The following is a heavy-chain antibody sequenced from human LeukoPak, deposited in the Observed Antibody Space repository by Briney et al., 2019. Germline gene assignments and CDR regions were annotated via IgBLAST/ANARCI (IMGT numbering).Heavy chain of an antibody. Sequence: PSETLSLTCTVSGGSISSYYWSWIRQPAGKGLEWIGRIYSSGSTNYNPSLESRVIMSVDTSKNQFSLKLSSVTAADTAVYYCARVVTAISGSREYYMDVWGKGTTVTVSS. CDR2: IYSSGST. D-gene: IGHD5-18*01. V-gene: IGHV4-4*07. CDR1: GGSISSYY. J-gene: IGHJ6*03. CDR3: ARVVTAISGSREYYMDV.